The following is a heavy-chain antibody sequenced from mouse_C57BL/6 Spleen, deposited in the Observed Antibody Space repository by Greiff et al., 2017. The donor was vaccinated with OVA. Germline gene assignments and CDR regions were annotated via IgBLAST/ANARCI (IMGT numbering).Heavy chain of an antibody. CDR3: ARTSTDGFAY. CDR1: GFTFTDYY. CDR2: IRNKANGYTT. Sequence: EVNVVESGGGLVQPGGSLSLSCAASGFTFTDYYMSWVRQPPGKALEWLGFIRNKANGYTTEYSASVKGRFTISRDNSQSILYLQMNALRAEDSATYYCARTSTDGFAYWGQGTLVTVSA. V-gene: IGHV7-3*01. J-gene: IGHJ3*01. D-gene: IGHD1-1*01.